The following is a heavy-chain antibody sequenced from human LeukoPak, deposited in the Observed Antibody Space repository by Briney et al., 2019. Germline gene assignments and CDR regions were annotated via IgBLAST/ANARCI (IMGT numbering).Heavy chain of an antibody. V-gene: IGHV1-8*01. CDR1: GYTFTSYD. J-gene: IGHJ6*03. D-gene: IGHD3-10*01. CDR3: ARRITMVRGVIPTYYMDV. CDR2: MNPNSGNT. Sequence: ASVKVSCKASGYTFTSYDINWVRQATGQGLEWMGWMNPNSGNTGYAQKFQGRVTMTRNTSISTAYMELSSLRSEDTAVYCCARRITMVRGVIPTYYMDVWGKGTTVTISS.